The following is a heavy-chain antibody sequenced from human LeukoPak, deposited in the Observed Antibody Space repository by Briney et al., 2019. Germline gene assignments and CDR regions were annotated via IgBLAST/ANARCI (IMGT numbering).Heavy chain of an antibody. V-gene: IGHV3-53*01. J-gene: IGHJ6*02. Sequence: QPGGSLRLSCAASGFTVSSNYMSWVRQAPGKGLERVSVIYSGGSTYYADSVKGRFTISRDNSKNTLYLQMNSLRAEDTAVYYCAVKGPDYYYYGMDVWGQGTTVTVSS. CDR1: GFTVSSNY. CDR2: IYSGGST. CDR3: AVKGPDYYYYGMDV.